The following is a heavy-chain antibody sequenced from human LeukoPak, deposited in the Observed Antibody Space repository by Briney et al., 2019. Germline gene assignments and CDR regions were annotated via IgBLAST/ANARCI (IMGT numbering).Heavy chain of an antibody. CDR1: GFPFSRYW. CDR2: IKQDGSAK. J-gene: IGHJ5*02. Sequence: PGGSLRLSCAASGFPFSRYWLSWVRQAPGKGLEWVANIKQDGSAKYYVDSVKGRFTISRDNAKNSLYLQMNSLRVEDAAVYYCARGWELDPWGQGTLVTVSS. D-gene: IGHD1-26*01. V-gene: IGHV3-7*05. CDR3: ARGWELDP.